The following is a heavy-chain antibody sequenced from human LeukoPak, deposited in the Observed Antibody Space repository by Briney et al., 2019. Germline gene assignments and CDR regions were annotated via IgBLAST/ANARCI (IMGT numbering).Heavy chain of an antibody. CDR1: GYSFTSYW. V-gene: IGHV5-51*01. CDR2: IYPGDSDT. J-gene: IGHJ4*02. CDR3: ARLPRVDTAMVTGYYFDY. Sequence: GESLKISCKGSGYSFTSYWIGWVRQMPGKGLEWMGIIYPGDSDTRYSPSFQGQVTISADKSISTAYLQWSSLKASDTAMYYCARLPRVDTAMVTGYYFDYWGQGTLVTVSS. D-gene: IGHD5-18*01.